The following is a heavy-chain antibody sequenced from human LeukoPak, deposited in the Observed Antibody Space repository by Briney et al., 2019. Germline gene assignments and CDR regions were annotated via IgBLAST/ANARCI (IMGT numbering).Heavy chain of an antibody. J-gene: IGHJ4*02. CDR2: IYYSGST. CDR3: ARHELDCSSTSCYMYGGQIDY. CDR1: GDSISSNNYF. Sequence: PSETLSLTCIVSGDSISSNNYFWGWIRQPPGKGLEWIGSIYYSGSTYYNPSLKSRVTISVDTSKNQFSLKLSSVTAADTAVYYCARHELDCSSTSCYMYGGQIDYWGQGTLVTVSS. V-gene: IGHV4-39*01. D-gene: IGHD2-2*02.